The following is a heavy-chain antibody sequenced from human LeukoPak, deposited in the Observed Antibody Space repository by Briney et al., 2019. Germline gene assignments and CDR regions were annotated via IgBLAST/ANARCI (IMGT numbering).Heavy chain of an antibody. J-gene: IGHJ5*02. CDR2: IYYSGST. V-gene: IGHV4-39*01. Sequence: SETLSLTCTVSGGSIGSSSYYWGWIRQPPGKGLEWIGSIYYSGSTYYNPSLKSRVTISVDTSKNQFSLKLSSVTAADTAVYYCARLGEVLIHWFDPWGQGTLVTVSS. D-gene: IGHD3-10*01. CDR1: GGSIGSSSYY. CDR3: ARLGEVLIHWFDP.